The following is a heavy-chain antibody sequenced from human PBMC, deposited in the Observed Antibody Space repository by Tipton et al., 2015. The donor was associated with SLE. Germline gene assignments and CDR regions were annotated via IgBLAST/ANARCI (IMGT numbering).Heavy chain of an antibody. V-gene: IGHV4-59*01. J-gene: IGHJ4*02. Sequence: GLVKPSETLSLTCTVSGGSISSYYWSWIRQPPGKGLEWIGYIYYSGSTNYNPSLKSRVTISVDTSKNQFSPKLSSVTAADTAVYYCARDGVGYSYGYGYWGQGTLVTVSS. CDR2: IYYSGST. CDR1: GGSISSYY. D-gene: IGHD5-18*01. CDR3: ARDGVGYSYGYGY.